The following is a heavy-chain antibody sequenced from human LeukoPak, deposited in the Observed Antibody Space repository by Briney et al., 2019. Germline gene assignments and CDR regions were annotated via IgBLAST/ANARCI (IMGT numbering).Heavy chain of an antibody. CDR1: GYSISSGYF. D-gene: IGHD5-18*01. CDR2: IYHSGST. J-gene: IGHJ4*02. Sequence: SETQSLTCTVYGYSISSGYFWGWIRQPPGKGLEWIGSIYHSGSTYYNPPLKSRVTISVDTSKNQFSLKLSSVTAADTAVYYCARDRGDSYDFDYWGQGTLVTVSS. V-gene: IGHV4-38-2*02. CDR3: ARDRGDSYDFDY.